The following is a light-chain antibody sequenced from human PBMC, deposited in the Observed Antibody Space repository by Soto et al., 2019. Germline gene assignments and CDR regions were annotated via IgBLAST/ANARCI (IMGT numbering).Light chain of an antibody. Sequence: EIVLTQSPGTLSLSPGERATLSCRASQSVSSSYLAWYQQKFGQAPRLLIYDASSSATGVPDRFSGSGSGTDFTLTISRMEPEDFAVYYCLQYGSSPRTFGQGTTVEFK. CDR3: LQYGSSPRT. CDR2: DAS. J-gene: IGKJ1*01. CDR1: QSVSSSY. V-gene: IGKV3-20*01.